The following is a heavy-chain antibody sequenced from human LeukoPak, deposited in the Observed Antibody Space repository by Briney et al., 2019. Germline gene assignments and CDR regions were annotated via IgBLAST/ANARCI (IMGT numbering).Heavy chain of an antibody. D-gene: IGHD3-10*01. Sequence: GASVKVSCKASGGTFSSYAISWVRQAPGQGLEWMGGIIPIFGTANYAQKFQGRVTITADESTSTAYMELSGLRSEDTAVYYCARDLYGSGRSDWFDPWGQGTLVTVSS. V-gene: IGHV1-69*13. CDR2: IIPIFGTA. CDR1: GGTFSSYA. J-gene: IGHJ5*02. CDR3: ARDLYGSGRSDWFDP.